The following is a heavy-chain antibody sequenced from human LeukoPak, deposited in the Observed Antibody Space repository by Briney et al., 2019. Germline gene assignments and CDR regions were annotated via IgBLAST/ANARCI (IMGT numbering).Heavy chain of an antibody. CDR3: ARGRGGYIPHFDY. Sequence: PSETLSLTCTVSGGSISSYYWSWIRQPPGKGLEWIGYIYYTGSTNSNPSLKSRVTISVDTSKNQFSLKLSSATAADTAVYYCARGRGGYIPHFDYWGQGTLVTVSS. CDR2: IYYTGST. D-gene: IGHD5-12*01. J-gene: IGHJ4*02. CDR1: GGSISSYY. V-gene: IGHV4-59*01.